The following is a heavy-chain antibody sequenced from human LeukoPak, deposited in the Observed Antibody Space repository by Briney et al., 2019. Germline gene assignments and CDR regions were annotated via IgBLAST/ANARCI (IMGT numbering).Heavy chain of an antibody. D-gene: IGHD1-26*01. CDR1: GFTFSSYG. V-gene: IGHV3-30*02. CDR3: AKDGLGSGSYSDY. CDR2: IRYDGSNK. J-gene: IGHJ4*02. Sequence: GGSLRLSCAASGFTFSSYGMHWVRQAPGKGLEWVAFIRYDGSNKYYADSVKGRFTISRDNSKNTLYLQMNSLRAEGTAVYYCAKDGLGSGSYSDYWGQGTLVTVSS.